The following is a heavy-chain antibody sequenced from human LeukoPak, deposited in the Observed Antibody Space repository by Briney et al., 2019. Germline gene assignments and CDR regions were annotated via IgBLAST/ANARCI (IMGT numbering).Heavy chain of an antibody. CDR2: IYYSGST. CDR1: GGSISSYY. D-gene: IGHD3-10*01. Sequence: SETLSLTCTVSGGSISSYYWSWIRQPPGKGLEWIGYIYYSGSTNYNPSLKSRVTISVDTSKNQFSLKLSSVTAADTAVYYCARVRITMVRGVIITSGYYYYYMDVWGKGTTVTISS. V-gene: IGHV4-59*01. J-gene: IGHJ6*03. CDR3: ARVRITMVRGVIITSGYYYYYMDV.